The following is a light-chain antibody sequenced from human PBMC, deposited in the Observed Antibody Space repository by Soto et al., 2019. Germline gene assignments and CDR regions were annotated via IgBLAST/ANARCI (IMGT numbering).Light chain of an antibody. J-gene: IGKJ1*01. CDR1: QTISSW. V-gene: IGKV1-5*03. Sequence: DIQMTQSPSTLSASLGDRVTITCRASQTISSWLSWYQQKPGKAPKLLIYKASTLKSGVPSRFSGSGSGTEFTLTISSLQPDDFATYYCQQYNSYLWTFGQGTKVDI. CDR3: QQYNSYLWT. CDR2: KAS.